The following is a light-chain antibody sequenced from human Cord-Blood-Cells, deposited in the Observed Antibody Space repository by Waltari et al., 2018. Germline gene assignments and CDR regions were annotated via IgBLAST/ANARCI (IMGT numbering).Light chain of an antibody. V-gene: IGKV1-39*01. CDR3: QQSYSTPPIT. CDR1: QSIRSY. J-gene: IGKJ5*01. Sequence: DIQMTQSPSSLSASVGERVTITCRASQSIRSYLNWYQQKPGKAPKLLIYAASSLQSGVPSRFSGSGSGTDFTLTISSLQPEDFATYYCQQSYSTPPITFGQGTRLEIK. CDR2: AAS.